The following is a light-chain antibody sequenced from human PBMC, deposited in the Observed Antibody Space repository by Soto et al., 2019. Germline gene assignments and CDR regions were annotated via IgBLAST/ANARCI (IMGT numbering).Light chain of an antibody. CDR1: QSVSSSY. V-gene: IGKV3-20*01. CDR3: QQYGSSSWT. CDR2: GAS. Sequence: EIVLTQSPGTLSLSPGERATLSCRASQSVSSSYLAWYQQKPGQAPRLLIYGASSRATGIPDRFSGSGSETDFTLTISRLELEDFAVYYCQQYGSSSWTFGQGPKVEIK. J-gene: IGKJ1*01.